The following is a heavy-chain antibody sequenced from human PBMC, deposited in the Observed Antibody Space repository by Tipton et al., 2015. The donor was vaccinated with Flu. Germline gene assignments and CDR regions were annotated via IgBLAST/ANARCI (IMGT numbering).Heavy chain of an antibody. CDR1: GFTFSSYA. CDR2: IWYDGSNK. CDR3: ARGYDILTDGGGYFDY. D-gene: IGHD3-9*01. Sequence: QVQLVQSGGGVVQPGRSLRLSCAVSGFTFSSYAMHWVRQAPGKGLEWVAGIWYDGSNKYYADSVKGRFTISRDNSKNTLYLQMNSLRAEDTAVYYCARGYDILTDGGGYFDYWGQGTLVTVSS. J-gene: IGHJ4*02. V-gene: IGHV3-33*01.